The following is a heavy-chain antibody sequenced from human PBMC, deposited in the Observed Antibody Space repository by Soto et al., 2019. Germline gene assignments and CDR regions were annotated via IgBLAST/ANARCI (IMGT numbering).Heavy chain of an antibody. J-gene: IGHJ6*02. CDR2: IIPIFGTA. CDR1: GGTFSSYA. V-gene: IGHV1-69*01. Sequence: QVQLVQSGAEVKKPGSSVKVSCKASGGTFSSYAISWVRQAPGQGLEWMGGIIPIFGTANYAQKFQGRVTITADESTSTAYMELSSLRSEDTAVYYCARVLGLPGSYYYYGMDVWVQGTTVTVSS. CDR3: ARVLGLPGSYYYYGMDV. D-gene: IGHD3-10*01.